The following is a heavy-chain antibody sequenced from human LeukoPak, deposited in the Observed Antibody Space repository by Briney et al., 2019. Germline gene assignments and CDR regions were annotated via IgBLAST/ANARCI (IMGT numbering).Heavy chain of an antibody. D-gene: IGHD6-13*01. CDR2: ISYDGSNK. CDR1: EFTFSNYA. V-gene: IGHV3-30*04. CDR3: AKDYSAAGTHYFDY. J-gene: IGHJ4*02. Sequence: GGSLRLSCAASEFTFSNYAMHWVRQAPGKGLEWVAVISYDGSNKYYADSVKGRFTISRDNSKNTLYLQMNSLRAEDTAVYYCAKDYSAAGTHYFDYWGQGTLVTVSS.